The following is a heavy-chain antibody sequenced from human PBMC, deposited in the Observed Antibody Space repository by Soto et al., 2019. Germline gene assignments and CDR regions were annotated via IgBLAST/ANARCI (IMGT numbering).Heavy chain of an antibody. CDR1: GGSMSSGGYY. Sequence: PSETLSLTCTVSGGSMSSGGYYWSWIRQHPGKGLECIGYIYYSGSTYYNPSLKSRVTISVDTSKNQFSLKLSSVTAADTAVYYCARRVGWLKGALDFWGQGTLVTVSS. CDR2: IYYSGST. J-gene: IGHJ4*02. V-gene: IGHV4-31*03. D-gene: IGHD3-3*01. CDR3: ARRVGWLKGALDF.